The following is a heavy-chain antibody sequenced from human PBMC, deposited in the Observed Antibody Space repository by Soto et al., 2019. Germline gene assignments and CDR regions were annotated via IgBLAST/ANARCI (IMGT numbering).Heavy chain of an antibody. D-gene: IGHD3-16*01. J-gene: IGHJ4*03. CDR2: ISYNGRNK. CDR1: GFTFSFYA. V-gene: IGHV3-30*04. CDR3: ARQAKIGDRSQFYFDS. Sequence: PGGSLRLSCAASGFTFSFYAMHWVRQAPGKGLEWVAVISYNGRNKHYVDSVKGRFTIPRDNSQDTLYLQMDSLRPDDTAVYYCARQAKIGDRSQFYFDSWGQGTTVTVSS.